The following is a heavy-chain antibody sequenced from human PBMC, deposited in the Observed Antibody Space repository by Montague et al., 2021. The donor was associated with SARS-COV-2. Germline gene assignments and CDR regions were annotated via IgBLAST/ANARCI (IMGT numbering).Heavy chain of an antibody. CDR2: IDDSGTT. V-gene: IGHV4-59*08. CDR1: GGSISSYY. Sequence: SETLSLTCTVAGGSISSYYWSWIRQPPGKGLEWIGYIDDSGTTRYNPSLRSRATISLDLSKYQFSLDLNSVTAADTAVYYCARNAYNHYGLDVWGQGTTVTVSS. CDR3: ARNAYNHYGLDV. J-gene: IGHJ6*02.